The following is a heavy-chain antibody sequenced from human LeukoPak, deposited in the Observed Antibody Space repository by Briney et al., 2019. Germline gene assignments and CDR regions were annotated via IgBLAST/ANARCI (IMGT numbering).Heavy chain of an antibody. CDR1: GFTFSSYS. Sequence: PGGSLRLSCAASGFTFSSYSMNWVRQAPGKGLEWVSYISSSSSTIYYADSVKGRFTISRDNAKNTLYLQMNSLRAEDTAVYYCARVARGYSYADAFDIWGQGTMVTVSS. V-gene: IGHV3-48*04. CDR2: ISSSSSTI. J-gene: IGHJ3*02. CDR3: ARVARGYSYADAFDI. D-gene: IGHD5-18*01.